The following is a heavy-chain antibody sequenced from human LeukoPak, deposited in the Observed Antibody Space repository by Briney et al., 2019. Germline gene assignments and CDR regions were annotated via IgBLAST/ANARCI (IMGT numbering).Heavy chain of an antibody. CDR1: GGSISSGGYS. V-gene: IGHV4-30-2*01. Sequence: SETLSLTCAVSGGSISSGGYSWSWIRQPPGKGLEWIGNIYHSGSTYYNPSLKSRVTISVDRSKNQFSLKLSSVTAADTAVYYCARAAMGSDFDYWGQGTLVTVSS. D-gene: IGHD3-10*01. CDR2: IYHSGST. J-gene: IGHJ4*02. CDR3: ARAAMGSDFDY.